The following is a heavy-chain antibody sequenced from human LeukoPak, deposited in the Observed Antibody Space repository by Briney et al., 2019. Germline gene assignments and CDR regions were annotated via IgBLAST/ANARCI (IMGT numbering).Heavy chain of an antibody. CDR2: IYTSGST. Sequence: SETLSLTCTVSGGSISNYHWNWIRQPPGKGLEWIGRIYTSGSTTYNPSLKSRVTMSVDTSKNQFSLKLSSVTAADTAVYYCTRDTGTTGEVKFDPWGQGTLVTVSS. CDR3: TRDTGTTGEVKFDP. V-gene: IGHV4-4*07. CDR1: GGSISNYH. J-gene: IGHJ5*02. D-gene: IGHD4-17*01.